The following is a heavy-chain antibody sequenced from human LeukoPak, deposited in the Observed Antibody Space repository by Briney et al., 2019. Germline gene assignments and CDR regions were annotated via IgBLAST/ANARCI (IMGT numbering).Heavy chain of an antibody. D-gene: IGHD3-10*01. CDR1: GGSISSYY. V-gene: IGHV4-59*12. J-gene: IGHJ4*02. CDR2: IYYSGST. CDR3: AGLHLWFGELLDY. Sequence: SETLSLTCTVSGGSISSYYWSWIRQPPGKGLEWIGYIYYSGSTNYNPSLKSRVTISVDTSKNQFSLKLSSVTAADTAVYYCAGLHLWFGELLDYWGQGTLVTVSS.